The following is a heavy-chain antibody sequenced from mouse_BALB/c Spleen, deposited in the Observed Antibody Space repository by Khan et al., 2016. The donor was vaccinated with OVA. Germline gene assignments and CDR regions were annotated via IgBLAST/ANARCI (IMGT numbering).Heavy chain of an antibody. CDR1: GFSFSRYS. CDR2: ISSGGTYT. CDR3: ARHEGYYCYGQGEY. Sequence: EVELVESGGDLVRPGGSLKLSCAASGFSFSRYSMSWVRRTPEKRLEWVATISSGGTYTYYSDRVKGRFTISRDNANNTLFLQMSGLRSEDSAIYYCARHEGYYCYGQGEYWGQGTSVTVSS. D-gene: IGHD2-2*01. V-gene: IGHV5-9-3*01. J-gene: IGHJ4*01.